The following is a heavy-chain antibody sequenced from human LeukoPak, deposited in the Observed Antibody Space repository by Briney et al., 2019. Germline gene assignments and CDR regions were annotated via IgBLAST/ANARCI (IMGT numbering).Heavy chain of an antibody. CDR1: GFDFSSHA. CDR3: VREAGYCTAASCSKTNWFDP. CDR2: VSNGY. Sequence: GGSLRLSCVASGFDFSSHAMSWVRQAPAKGLEWVAAVSNGYYYADSVKGRFTISRDNSKNMVYLQMSSLRAEDTAVYFCVREAGYCTAASCSKTNWFDPWGQGTLVTVPS. D-gene: IGHD2-8*02. J-gene: IGHJ5*02. V-gene: IGHV3-23*01.